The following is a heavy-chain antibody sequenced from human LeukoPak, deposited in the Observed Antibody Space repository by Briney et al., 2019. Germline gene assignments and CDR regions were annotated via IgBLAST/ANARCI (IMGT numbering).Heavy chain of an antibody. Sequence: PGGSLRLSCVVSGFTFSTYWMAWVRQAPGKGLEWLANINKDGRQTFYVDSVKGRFTISRDNSENSLHLQMNSLRAEDTAVYYCATSLDAPGNYWGQGSLVTVSS. CDR3: ATSLDAPGNY. V-gene: IGHV3-7*01. CDR2: INKDGRQT. D-gene: IGHD6-13*01. CDR1: GFTFSTYW. J-gene: IGHJ4*02.